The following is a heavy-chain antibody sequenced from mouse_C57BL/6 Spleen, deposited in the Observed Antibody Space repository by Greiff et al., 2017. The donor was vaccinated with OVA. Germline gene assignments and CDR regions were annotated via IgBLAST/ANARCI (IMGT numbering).Heavy chain of an antibody. Sequence: VKLQESGAELARPGASVKLSCKASGYTFTSYGISWVKQRTGQGLEWIGEIYPRSGNTYYNEKFKGKATLTSNKSSSTAYMELRSLTSEDSAVYFCAREGDGNYFDYWGQGTTLTVSA. CDR2: IYPRSGNT. V-gene: IGHV1-81*01. J-gene: IGHJ2*01. D-gene: IGHD2-1*01. CDR1: GYTFTSYG. CDR3: AREGDGNYFDY.